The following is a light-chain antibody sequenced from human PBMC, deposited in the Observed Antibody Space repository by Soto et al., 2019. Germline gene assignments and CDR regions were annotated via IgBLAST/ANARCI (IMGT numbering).Light chain of an antibody. V-gene: IGLV4-60*03. CDR2: LEDSGNY. CDR1: SRHSSYI. CDR3: ETWGSNTRV. Sequence: QLVLTHSSSASASLGSSVKLTCTLSSRHSSYIIAWHQQQPGKAPRYLMKLEDSGNYNKGSGVPDRFSGSSSGADRYLTISNLQSEDEADYYCETWGSNTRVFGGGTKLTVL. J-gene: IGLJ3*02.